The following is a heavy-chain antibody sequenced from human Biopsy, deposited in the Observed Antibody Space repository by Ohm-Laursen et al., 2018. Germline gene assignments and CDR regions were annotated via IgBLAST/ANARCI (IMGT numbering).Heavy chain of an antibody. Sequence: SETLSLTWSVYGGSFSDYYWGWIRQPPGKGLEWIGNIYYDGITYYNPSLKSRVTMSVDTSKNQFSLRLTSVTAADTAVYYCARVAGGYAYYYGMDVWGQGTTVIVSS. J-gene: IGHJ6*02. V-gene: IGHV4-59*04. CDR1: GGSFSDYY. CDR2: IYYDGIT. CDR3: ARVAGGYAYYYGMDV. D-gene: IGHD5-12*01.